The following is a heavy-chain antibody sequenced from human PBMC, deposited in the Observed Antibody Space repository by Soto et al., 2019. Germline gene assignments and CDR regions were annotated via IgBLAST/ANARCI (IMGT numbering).Heavy chain of an antibody. CDR2: IIPILDVA. Sequence: GASVKVSCKSSGGTFSTDTISWLRQAPGQGLEWMGRIIPILDVANYAQNFQGRLTITADKPTTTAYMELSSLRSEDTAMYYCARGSYHGGHYEAWFDAWGQGTLVTVS. J-gene: IGHJ5*02. CDR3: ARGSYHGGHYEAWFDA. D-gene: IGHD2-21*02. V-gene: IGHV1-69*02. CDR1: GGTFSTDT.